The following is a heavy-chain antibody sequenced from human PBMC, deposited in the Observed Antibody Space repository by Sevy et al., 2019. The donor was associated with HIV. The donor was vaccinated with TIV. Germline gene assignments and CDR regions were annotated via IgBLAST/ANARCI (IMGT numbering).Heavy chain of an antibody. CDR1: GYTLSELS. D-gene: IGHD3-22*01. V-gene: IGHV1-24*01. Sequence: ASVKVSCKVSGYTLSELSMHWVRQPPGKGLEWMGRFDPDDGESIYAQRFQGRVTMTEDTSADIAYMELSSLRSEDTAMYYCATAREYYSDNSGYLDYWGQGTPVTVSS. J-gene: IGHJ4*02. CDR3: ATAREYYSDNSGYLDY. CDR2: FDPDDGES.